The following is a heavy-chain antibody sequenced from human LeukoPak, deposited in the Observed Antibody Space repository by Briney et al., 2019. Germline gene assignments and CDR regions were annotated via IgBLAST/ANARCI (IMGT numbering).Heavy chain of an antibody. CDR3: AAVQVLDWSISRRYFDY. D-gene: IGHD3/OR15-3a*01. CDR1: GFTFTSSA. Sequence: ASVKVSCKASGFTFTSSAMQWLRQARGQRLEWIGWIVVGSGNTNYAQKFQERVTITRDMSTSTAYMELSSLRSEDTAVYYCAAVQVLDWSISRRYFDYWGQGTLVTVSS. CDR2: IVVGSGNT. V-gene: IGHV1-58*02. J-gene: IGHJ4*02.